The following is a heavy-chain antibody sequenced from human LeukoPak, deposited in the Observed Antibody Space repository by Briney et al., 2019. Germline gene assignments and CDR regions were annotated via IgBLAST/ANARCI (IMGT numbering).Heavy chain of an antibody. V-gene: IGHV1-3*01. CDR3: ANSDGSYYYSMDV. CDR2: INAGNGNT. CDR1: GYTFTSYA. J-gene: IGHJ6*02. D-gene: IGHD3-10*01. Sequence: PEASVKLSCKASGYTFTSYAMHWVRQAPGQRPEWMGWINAGNGNTKYSQKFQGRVTITRDTSASTAYTELSSLRSEDTAVYYCANSDGSYYYSMDVWGQGTTVTVSS.